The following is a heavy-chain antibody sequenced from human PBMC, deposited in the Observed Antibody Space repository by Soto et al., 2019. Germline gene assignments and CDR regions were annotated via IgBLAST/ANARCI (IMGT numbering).Heavy chain of an antibody. CDR3: AKDLEKWLVQLGGLDT. J-gene: IGHJ5*02. D-gene: IGHD1-1*01. CDR2: ISNSGGST. V-gene: IGHV3-23*01. CDR1: GFTLSSYF. Sequence: EVQLLESGGGMVQPGGSLSLSCVASGFTLSSYFMTWVRQAPGKGLEWASAISNSGGSTYYADSVKGRFTISRDNSHNTLYLQMNNLRAEDTARYYCAKDLEKWLVQLGGLDTWGQGAQVTVSS.